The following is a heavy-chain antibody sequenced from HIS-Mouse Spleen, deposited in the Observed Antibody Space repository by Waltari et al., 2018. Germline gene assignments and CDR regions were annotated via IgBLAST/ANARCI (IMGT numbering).Heavy chain of an antibody. D-gene: IGHD6-13*01. CDR2: IYYSGST. V-gene: IGHV4-39*07. J-gene: IGHJ2*01. CDR3: AREIPYSSSWYDWYFDL. CDR1: GGSISSSSYY. Sequence: QLQLQESGPGLVKPSETLSLTCTVSGGSISSSSYYCGWIRQPPGKGLEWIGSIYYSGSTYYNPSLKSRVTISVDTSKNQFSLKLSSVTAADTDVYYCAREIPYSSSWYDWYFDLWGRGTLVTVSS.